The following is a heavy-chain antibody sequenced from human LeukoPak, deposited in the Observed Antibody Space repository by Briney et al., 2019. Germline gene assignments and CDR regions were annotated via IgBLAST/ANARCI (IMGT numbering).Heavy chain of an antibody. CDR3: ARQDGVYCSSTSCSGGDY. CDR1: GGSFSGYY. Sequence: SETQSLTCAVYGGSFSGYYWSWIRQPPGKGLEWIGEINHSGSTNYNPSLKSRVTISVDTSKNQFSLKLSSVTAADTAVYYCARQDGVYCSSTSCSGGDYWGHGTLVAVSS. D-gene: IGHD2-2*01. V-gene: IGHV4-34*01. J-gene: IGHJ4*01. CDR2: INHSGST.